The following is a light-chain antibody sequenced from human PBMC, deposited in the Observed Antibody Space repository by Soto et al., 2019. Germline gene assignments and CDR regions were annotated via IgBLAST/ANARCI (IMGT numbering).Light chain of an antibody. CDR1: DLRSKS. CDR2: DDR. V-gene: IGLV3-21*02. CDR3: QVWDDSNGQQGV. Sequence: SYELTQPPSVSVAPGQTARITCGGNDLRSKSVHWYQQKPGQAPALVLYDDRYRPSGIPERFSGSKSGSTATLTISRVEAGDEADYFCQVWDDSNGQQGVFGTGTKVNVL. J-gene: IGLJ1*01.